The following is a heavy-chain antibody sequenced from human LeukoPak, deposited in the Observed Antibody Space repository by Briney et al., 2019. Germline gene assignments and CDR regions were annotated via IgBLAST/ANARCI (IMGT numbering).Heavy chain of an antibody. CDR2: ISAYNSNT. Sequence: GASVKVSCKASGYTFTSYGISWVRQAPGQGLEWMGWISAYNSNTNYAQKLQGRVTMTTDTSTSTAYMELRSLRSEDTAVYYCATNNPPGSGYYYFNAFDIWGQGTMVTVSS. J-gene: IGHJ3*02. V-gene: IGHV1-18*01. CDR3: ATNNPPGSGYYYFNAFDI. D-gene: IGHD3-22*01. CDR1: GYTFTSYG.